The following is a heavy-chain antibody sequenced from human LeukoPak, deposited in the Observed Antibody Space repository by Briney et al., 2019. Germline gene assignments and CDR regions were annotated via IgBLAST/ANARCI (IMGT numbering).Heavy chain of an antibody. V-gene: IGHV3-21*01. CDR1: GFTFSSYS. D-gene: IGHD3-22*01. J-gene: IGHJ6*03. CDR3: ARDYYDSSGYNYYYYYYMDV. Sequence: GGSLRLSCAASGFTFSSYSMNWVRQAPGKGLEWVSSISSSNSYIYYADSVKGRFTISRDNAKNSLYLQMNSLRAEDTAVYYCARDYYDSSGYNYYYYYYMDVWGKGTTVTVSS. CDR2: ISSSNSYI.